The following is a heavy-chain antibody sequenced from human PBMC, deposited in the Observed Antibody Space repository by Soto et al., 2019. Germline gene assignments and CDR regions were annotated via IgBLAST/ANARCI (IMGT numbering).Heavy chain of an antibody. V-gene: IGHV3-23*01. J-gene: IGHJ6*02. CDR1: ELTFSSYA. CDR2: ISGSGGST. D-gene: IGHD3-3*01. CDR3: AKFYDFWSGYYGDYYYGMDV. Sequence: GSLRVSWAVVELTFSSYARSRVRQDTGKGLEWVSAISGSGGSTYYADSVKGRFTISRDNSKNTLYLQMNSLRAEDTAVYYCAKFYDFWSGYYGDYYYGMDVWGQGTTVTVSS.